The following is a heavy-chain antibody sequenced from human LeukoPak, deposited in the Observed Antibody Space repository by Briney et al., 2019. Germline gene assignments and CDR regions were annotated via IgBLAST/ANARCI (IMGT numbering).Heavy chain of an antibody. Sequence: SETLSLTCTVSGGSISSGDYYWSWVRQPPGKGLEWIGYIHYSGSTYYNPSLKSRVTISVDTSKNQFSLKLSSVTAADTAVYYCARGTTMVRGVRDLYVDYWGQGTLVTVSS. V-gene: IGHV4-30-4*01. CDR2: IHYSGST. D-gene: IGHD3-10*01. CDR1: GGSISSGDYY. CDR3: ARGTTMVRGVRDLYVDY. J-gene: IGHJ4*02.